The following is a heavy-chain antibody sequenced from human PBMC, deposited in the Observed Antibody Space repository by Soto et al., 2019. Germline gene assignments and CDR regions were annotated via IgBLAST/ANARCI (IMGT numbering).Heavy chain of an antibody. D-gene: IGHD2-15*01. Sequence: PGGSLRLSCATSGFTFSSYWMSWVRQAPGKGLEWVANIKQDGSEKYYVDSVKGRFTISRDNAKNSLYLQMNSLRAEDTAVYYCARDHYCSGGSCYLRPFDYWGQGTLVTVSS. CDR1: GFTFSSYW. CDR2: IKQDGSEK. J-gene: IGHJ4*02. V-gene: IGHV3-7*03. CDR3: ARDHYCSGGSCYLRPFDY.